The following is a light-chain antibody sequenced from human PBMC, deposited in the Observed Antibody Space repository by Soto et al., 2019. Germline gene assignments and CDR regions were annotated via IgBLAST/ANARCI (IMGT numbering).Light chain of an antibody. J-gene: IGLJ1*01. CDR1: SSDVGGYKY. CDR3: SSYAGSNNFV. Sequence: QSALTQPPSASESPGQSVTISCTGTSSDVGGYKYVSWYQQHPGKAPKLMIYEVSKRPSGVPDRFSGSKSGNTASLTVSWLQAEDEADYYCSSYAGSNNFVFGTGTKLTVL. CDR2: EVS. V-gene: IGLV2-8*01.